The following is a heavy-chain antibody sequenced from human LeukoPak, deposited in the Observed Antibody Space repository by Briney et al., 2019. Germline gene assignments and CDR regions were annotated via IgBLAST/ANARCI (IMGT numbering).Heavy chain of an antibody. CDR2: MNPNSGNT. CDR3: ARPISGDAFDI. V-gene: IGHV1-8*03. Sequence: ASVKVSCKASGGTFSSYAISWVRQAPGQGLEWMGWMNPNSGNTGYAQKFQGRVTITRNTSISTAYMELSSLRSEDTAVYYCARPISGDAFDIWGQGTMVTVSS. CDR1: GGTFSSYA. D-gene: IGHD3-3*02. J-gene: IGHJ3*02.